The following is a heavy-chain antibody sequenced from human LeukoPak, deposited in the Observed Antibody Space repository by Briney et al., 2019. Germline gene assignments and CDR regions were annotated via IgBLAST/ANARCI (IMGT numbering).Heavy chain of an antibody. V-gene: IGHV1-69*13. CDR1: GGTFSSYA. D-gene: IGHD6-6*01. Sequence: SVKVSCKASGGTFSSYAISWVRQAPGQGLEWMGGIIPIFGTANYAQKFQGRVTITADESTSTAYMELSGLRSEDTAVYYCARSVLDSSSVFDYWGQGTLVTVSS. CDR2: IIPIFGTA. J-gene: IGHJ4*02. CDR3: ARSVLDSSSVFDY.